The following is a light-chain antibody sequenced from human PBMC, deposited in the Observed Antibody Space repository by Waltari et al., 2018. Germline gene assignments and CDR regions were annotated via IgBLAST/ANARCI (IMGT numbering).Light chain of an antibody. V-gene: IGLV8-61*01. CDR1: SGSVSSTSY. CDR3: SMYMGSGVWV. CDR2: KGI. J-gene: IGLJ3*02. Sequence: QTVVTQVPSLSVSPGGTVTLTCALSSGSVSSTSYPTWYQQTPDQPPRTLVYKGISRSAGVPDRFSGSILGNTAALTITGAQADDESDYYCSMYMGSGVWVFGGGTKLTVL.